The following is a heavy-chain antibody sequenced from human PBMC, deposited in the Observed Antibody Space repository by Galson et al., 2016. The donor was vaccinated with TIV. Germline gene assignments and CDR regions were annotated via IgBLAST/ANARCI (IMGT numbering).Heavy chain of an antibody. CDR2: ISGSGGRT. Sequence: SLRLSCAASGFTFSNFAINWVRQAPGKGLEWVSVISGSGGRTSYADSLKGRFTISRDNSKNTAHLQMNSLRADDTAIYYCAKDRGSGWYENWFDPWGQGTLVTVSS. D-gene: IGHD6-19*01. CDR3: AKDRGSGWYENWFDP. CDR1: GFTFSNFA. V-gene: IGHV3-23*01. J-gene: IGHJ5*02.